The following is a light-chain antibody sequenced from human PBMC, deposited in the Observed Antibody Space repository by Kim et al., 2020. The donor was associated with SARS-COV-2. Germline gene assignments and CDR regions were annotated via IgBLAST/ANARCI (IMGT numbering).Light chain of an antibody. V-gene: IGLV3-21*04. CDR1: NIGSNS. CDR2: YDR. J-gene: IGLJ3*02. CDR3: QVWDSSGDRGV. Sequence: ARGKTSRRTCGGDNIGSNSVHSYQEKPGQAPVLVIHYDRGRPSGIPERFSGSNSGNTATLTISGVEAGDEADYDCQVWDSSGDRGVFGGGTKLTVL.